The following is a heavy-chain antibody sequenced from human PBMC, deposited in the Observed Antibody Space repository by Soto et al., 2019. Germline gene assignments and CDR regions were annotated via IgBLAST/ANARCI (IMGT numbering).Heavy chain of an antibody. CDR1: GGSITDYY. J-gene: IGHJ2*01. V-gene: IGHV4-59*01. D-gene: IGHD3-16*01. CDR3: ARAFAGFGAYWYFDL. CDR2: GYHSVSI. Sequence: SETLSLTCTVSGGSITDYYWSWIRQPPGKALEWIGYGYHSVSIHYNPSLKTRVTISVDTSENQFSLRLSSVTAADTAVYYCARAFAGFGAYWYFDLWGRGTLVTVSS.